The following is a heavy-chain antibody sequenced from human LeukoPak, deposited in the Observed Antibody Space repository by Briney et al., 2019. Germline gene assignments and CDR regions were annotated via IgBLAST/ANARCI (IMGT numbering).Heavy chain of an antibody. Sequence: SETLSLTCTVSGGSISSGDYFWGWIRQPPGKGLELIGSIYYSGSTYYNPSLKSRVTISVDTSKNQFSLRLSSVTAADTAVYYCARDYYSSGSYYNVKYFQHWGQGTLVTVSS. V-gene: IGHV4-39*07. CDR2: IYYSGST. D-gene: IGHD3-10*01. J-gene: IGHJ1*01. CDR1: GGSISSGDYF. CDR3: ARDYYSSGSYYNVKYFQH.